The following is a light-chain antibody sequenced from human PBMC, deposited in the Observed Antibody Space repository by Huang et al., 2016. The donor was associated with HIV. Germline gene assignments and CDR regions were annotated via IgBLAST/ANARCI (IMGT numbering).Light chain of an antibody. V-gene: IGKV3-11*01. CDR2: DSF. CDR1: QNINNY. CDR3: QQRGAWPIT. Sequence: DIVLTQSPATLSLSPGQRATLSCRASQNINNYLVWYQQKPGQAPRLLIYDSFNRATGIPARFSGSGSGTDFTLTINTLEPEDFAVYYCQQRGAWPITFGGGTKVEIK. J-gene: IGKJ4*01.